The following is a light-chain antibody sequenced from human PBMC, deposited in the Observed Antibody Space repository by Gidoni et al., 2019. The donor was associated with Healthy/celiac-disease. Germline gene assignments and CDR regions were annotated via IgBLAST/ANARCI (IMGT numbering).Light chain of an antibody. CDR3: QHYNDYSPT. Sequence: AIQLTQSPSPLSASVGDTVTISFRASQVITTTLAWYQQKPGKAPDLLIFDVSPLQSRVPTRFSVSVSGTEFTLTVTGLQPEDFATYYCQHYNDYSPTFGGGTEVEIK. V-gene: IGKV1D-13*01. CDR1: QVITTT. CDR2: DVS. J-gene: IGKJ4*01.